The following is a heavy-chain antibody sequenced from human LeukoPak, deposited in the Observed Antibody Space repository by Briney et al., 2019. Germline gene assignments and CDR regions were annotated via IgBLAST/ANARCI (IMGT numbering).Heavy chain of an antibody. Sequence: SETLSLTCTVSGGSISSHYWSWIRQPPGKGLEWIGYIYYSGSTNYNPSLKSRVTISVDTSKNQFSLKLSSVTAADTAVYYCAREREYYDFWSGLNYYYYYYMDVWGKGTTVTVSS. J-gene: IGHJ6*03. D-gene: IGHD3-3*01. CDR2: IYYSGST. CDR1: GGSISSHY. V-gene: IGHV4-59*11. CDR3: AREREYYDFWSGLNYYYYYYMDV.